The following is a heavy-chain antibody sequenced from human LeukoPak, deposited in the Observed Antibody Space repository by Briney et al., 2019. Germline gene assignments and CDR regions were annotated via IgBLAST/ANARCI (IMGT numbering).Heavy chain of an antibody. CDR3: ARSMVRGVIGY. Sequence: SETLSLTCAVYGGSFSGYYWSWIRQPPGKGLEWIGEINHSGGTTYNPSLKSRVTISVDTSKIQFSLNLTSVTAADTAVYYCARSMVRGVIGYWGQGTLVTVSS. D-gene: IGHD3-10*01. V-gene: IGHV4-34*01. CDR2: INHSGGT. CDR1: GGSFSGYY. J-gene: IGHJ4*02.